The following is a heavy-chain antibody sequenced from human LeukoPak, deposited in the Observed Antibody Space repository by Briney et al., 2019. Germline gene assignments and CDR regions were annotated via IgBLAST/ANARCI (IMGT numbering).Heavy chain of an antibody. Sequence: SETLSLTCTVSGGSISSGGYYWSWIRQHPGKGLEWIGYIYYSGSTYYSPSLKSRVTISVDTSKNQFSLKLSSVTAADTAVYYCARSRIQLWFRFDYWGQGTLVTVSS. D-gene: IGHD5-18*01. J-gene: IGHJ4*02. CDR2: IYYSGST. CDR1: GGSISSGGYY. V-gene: IGHV4-31*03. CDR3: ARSRIQLWFRFDY.